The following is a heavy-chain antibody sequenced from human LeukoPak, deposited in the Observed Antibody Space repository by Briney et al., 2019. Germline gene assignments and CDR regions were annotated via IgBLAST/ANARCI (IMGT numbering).Heavy chain of an antibody. J-gene: IGHJ4*02. D-gene: IGHD2-2*01. CDR2: IDGNGGST. CDR3: ARGGGYCSRTGCYGIDY. CDR1: GFTFSSYV. Sequence: QPGESLRLSCAASGFTFSSYVMHWVRQAPGKGLEYVSTIDGNGGSTYYANSVKGRFTISRDNSKNTLNLQMGSLRAEDMAVYYCARGGGYCSRTGCYGIDYCGQGTLVTVSS. V-gene: IGHV3-64*01.